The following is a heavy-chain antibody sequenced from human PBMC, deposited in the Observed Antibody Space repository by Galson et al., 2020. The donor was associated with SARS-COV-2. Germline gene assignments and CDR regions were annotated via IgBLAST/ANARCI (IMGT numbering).Heavy chain of an antibody. CDR3: ARAPDYYDYYMVV. J-gene: IGHJ6*03. Sequence: GESMKISCAASGFTFSSYSMNWVRQAPGKGLEWVSYISSSSSTIYYADSVKGRFTISRDNANNSLYLQMNSLRAEDTAVYYCARAPDYYDYYMVVWGKGTTVTISS. CDR1: GFTFSSYS. V-gene: IGHV3-48*01. CDR2: ISSSSSTI.